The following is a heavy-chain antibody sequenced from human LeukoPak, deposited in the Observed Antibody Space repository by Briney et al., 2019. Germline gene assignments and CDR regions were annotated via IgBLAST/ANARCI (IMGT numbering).Heavy chain of an antibody. CDR2: IIHDRSDK. V-gene: IGHV3-7*01. D-gene: IGHD3-10*01. J-gene: IGHJ4*02. Sequence: SGXXLRLSCAASGFTFDKYWMNWVRQAPGKGVGWVANIIHDRSDKFSVSSVNGPFTISTANVKNSLYLQMNSLRVEDTAIYYCARGVFPFGTPFDYWGQGALVTVSS. CDR3: ARGVFPFGTPFDY. CDR1: GFTFDKYW.